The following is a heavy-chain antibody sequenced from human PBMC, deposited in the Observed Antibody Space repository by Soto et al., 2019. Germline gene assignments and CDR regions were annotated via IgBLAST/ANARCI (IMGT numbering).Heavy chain of an antibody. Sequence: SLRLSCTTSGFTFGDYAMSWFRQAPGKGLEWIGYIRSKTYGGTTEYAASVKGRFTISRDDSKRVAHLQMNSLESEDTAVYYCARRKYLDYRGQGTLVTVSS. CDR3: ARRKYLDY. J-gene: IGHJ4*02. CDR2: IRSKTYGGTT. CDR1: GFTFGDYA. V-gene: IGHV3-49*03.